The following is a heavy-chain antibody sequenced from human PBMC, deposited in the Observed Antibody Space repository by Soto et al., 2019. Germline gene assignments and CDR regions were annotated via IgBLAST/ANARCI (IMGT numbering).Heavy chain of an antibody. J-gene: IGHJ3*02. CDR2: INPSGGST. V-gene: IGHV1-46*01. CDR3: ARTLRIAAAGPSAFDI. Sequence: GASVKVSCKASGYTFTSYYMHWVRQAPGQGLEWMGIINPSGGSTSYAQKFQGRVTMTRDTSASTVYMELSSLRSEDTAVYYCARTLRIAAAGPSAFDIWGQGTMVT. D-gene: IGHD6-13*01. CDR1: GYTFTSYY.